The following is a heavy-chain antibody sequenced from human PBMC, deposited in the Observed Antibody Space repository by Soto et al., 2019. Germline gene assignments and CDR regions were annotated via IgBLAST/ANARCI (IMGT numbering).Heavy chain of an antibody. J-gene: IGHJ4*02. CDR1: GFMFSNHG. D-gene: IGHD2-21*01. V-gene: IGHV3-33*01. CDR2: IWRDATTK. CDR3: ARDSDDDCGGCYPHS. Sequence: QVQLVESGGGVVQPGRSLRLSCAASGFMFSNHGMHWVRQAPGKGLESVAVIWRDATTKYYADSVKGRFTISRDNSKNTLSLQMNSLRAEDTAVYFCARDSDDDCGGCYPHSWGQGTLVTVSS.